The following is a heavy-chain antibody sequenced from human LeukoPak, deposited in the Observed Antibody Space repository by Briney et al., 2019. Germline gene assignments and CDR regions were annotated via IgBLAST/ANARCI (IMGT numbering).Heavy chain of an antibody. CDR2: ISSSGSTT. J-gene: IGHJ4*02. V-gene: IGHV3-11*01. CDR3: ARDSSDYVWGSYRNNFDY. D-gene: IGHD3-16*02. CDR1: GFTFSDYY. Sequence: KPGGSLRLSCAASGFTFSDYYMSWIRQAPGKGLEWVSYISSSGSTTYYADSVKGRFTISRDNAKNSLYLQMNSLRAEDTAVYYCARDSSDYVWGSYRNNFDYWGQGTLVTVSS.